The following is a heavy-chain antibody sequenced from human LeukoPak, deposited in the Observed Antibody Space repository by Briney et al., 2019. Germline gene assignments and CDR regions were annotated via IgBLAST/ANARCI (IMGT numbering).Heavy chain of an antibody. D-gene: IGHD3-22*01. J-gene: IGHJ4*02. CDR1: DYTSTSYG. CDR3: ARYYDSSGYYWSGVFDY. V-gene: IGHV1-18*01. Sequence: GASVKVSCKASDYTSTSYGISWVRQAPGQGLEWMGWISAYNGNTNYAQKLQGRVTMTTDTSTSTAYMELRSLRSDDTAVFYCARYYDSSGYYWSGVFDYWGQGTLVTVSS. CDR2: ISAYNGNT.